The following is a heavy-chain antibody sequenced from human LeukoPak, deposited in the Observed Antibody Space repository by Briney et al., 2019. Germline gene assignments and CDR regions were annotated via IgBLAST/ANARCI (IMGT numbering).Heavy chain of an antibody. J-gene: IGHJ4*02. D-gene: IGHD3-10*01. CDR1: GFTFSSYG. CDR3: AKGDTYGSGSYFALDY. CDR2: IRYDGSNK. Sequence: GGSLRLSCAASGFTFSSYGMHWVRQAPGKGLEWVAFIRYDGSNKYYADSVKGRFTISRDNSKNTLYLQMNSLRAEDTAVYYCAKGDTYGSGSYFALDYWGQGTLVTVSS. V-gene: IGHV3-30*02.